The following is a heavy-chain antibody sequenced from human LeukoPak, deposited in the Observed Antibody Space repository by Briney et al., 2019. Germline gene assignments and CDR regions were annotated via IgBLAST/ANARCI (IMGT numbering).Heavy chain of an antibody. CDR1: GFTFSSYA. CDR2: ISGSGGGT. J-gene: IGHJ4*02. Sequence: GGSLRLSYAASGFTFSSYAMSWVRQAPGKGLEWVSTISGSGGGTYYADSVKGRFTISRDNSRNTLYLQMNSLRAEDTALYYCARVRTGFEDYWGQGTLVTVSS. CDR3: ARVRTGFEDY. D-gene: IGHD3-3*01. V-gene: IGHV3-23*01.